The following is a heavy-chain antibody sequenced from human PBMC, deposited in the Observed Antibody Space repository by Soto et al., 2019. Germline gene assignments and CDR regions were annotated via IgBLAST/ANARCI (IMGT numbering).Heavy chain of an antibody. CDR2: IYPGDSDT. CDR3: ARLPLGYCSGGSCYSSDYFDY. CDR1: GYSFTSYW. J-gene: IGHJ4*02. D-gene: IGHD2-15*01. V-gene: IGHV5-51*01. Sequence: PGESLKISCKGSGYSFTSYWIGWVRQMPGKGLEWMGIIYPGDSDTRYSPSFQGQVTISADKSTSTAYLQWSSLKASDTAMYYCARLPLGYCSGGSCYSSDYFDYWGQGTLVTVSS.